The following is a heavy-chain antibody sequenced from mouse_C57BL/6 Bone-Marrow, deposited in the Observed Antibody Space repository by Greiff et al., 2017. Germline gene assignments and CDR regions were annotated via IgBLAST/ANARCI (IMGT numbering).Heavy chain of an antibody. Sequence: VQLQQPGAELVKPGASVKMSCKASGYTFTSYWITWVKQRPGQGLEWIGDIYPGSGSTNYNEKFKRKATLTVDTSSSTAYMQLSSLTSEDSAVYYCARPDYSNYWYFDVWGTGTTVTVSS. V-gene: IGHV1-55*01. CDR1: GYTFTSYW. D-gene: IGHD2-5*01. J-gene: IGHJ1*03. CDR2: IYPGSGST. CDR3: ARPDYSNYWYFDV.